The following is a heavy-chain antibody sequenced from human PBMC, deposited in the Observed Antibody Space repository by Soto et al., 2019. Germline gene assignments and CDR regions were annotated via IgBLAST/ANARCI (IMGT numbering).Heavy chain of an antibody. CDR3: ARGRFQSWSETPDFDY. V-gene: IGHV1-8*01. D-gene: IGHD6-13*01. CDR1: GYTFTSYD. J-gene: IGHJ4*02. CDR2: MNPNSGNT. Sequence: QVQLVQSGAEVKKPGASVKVSCKASGYTFTSYDINWVRQATGQGLEWMGWMNPNSGNTGYAQKFQGRVTMTRNTSISTAYMELSSLRSEDTAVYYCARGRFQSWSETPDFDYWGQGTLVTVSS.